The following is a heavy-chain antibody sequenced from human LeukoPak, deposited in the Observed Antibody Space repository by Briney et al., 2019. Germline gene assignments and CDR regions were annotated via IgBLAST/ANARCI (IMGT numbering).Heavy chain of an antibody. J-gene: IGHJ3*02. V-gene: IGHV4-61*08. Sequence: SETLSLTCTVSGGSISSGGYYWGWIRQHPGKGLEWIGYIYYSGSTNYNPSLKSRVTISVDTSKNQFSLKLSSVTAADTAVYYCARTVTLDDAFDIWGQGTMVTVSS. CDR2: IYYSGST. CDR3: ARTVTLDDAFDI. D-gene: IGHD4-17*01. CDR1: GGSISSGGYY.